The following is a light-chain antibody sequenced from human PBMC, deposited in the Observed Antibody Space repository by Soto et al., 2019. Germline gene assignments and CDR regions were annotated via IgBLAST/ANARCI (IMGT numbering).Light chain of an antibody. J-gene: IGLJ1*01. CDR2: QDT. CDR3: QTWDTSAFNV. V-gene: IGLV3-1*01. Sequence: SYELTQPPSVSVSPGQTASITCSGDKLGEKYASWYQQKPGQSPVLVIYQDTKRPSGIPERFSGSNSGNTATLTISGAQAMDEADYYCQTWDTSAFNVFGTGTKLTVL. CDR1: KLGEKY.